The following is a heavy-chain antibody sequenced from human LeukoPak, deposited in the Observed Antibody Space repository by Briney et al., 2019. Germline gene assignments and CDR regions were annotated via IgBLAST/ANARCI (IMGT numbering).Heavy chain of an antibody. CDR1: GHTFTGYY. V-gene: IGHV1-2*02. CDR3: AREASYGSWFGELLGYYYYMDV. CDR2: INANSGDT. D-gene: IGHD3-10*01. Sequence: ASVKVSCKASGHTFTGYYMHWVRQAPGQGLEWMGWINANSGDTNYAQKFQGRVTMTRDMSTSTVYMELSSLRSEDTAVYYCAREASYGSWFGELLGYYYYMDVWGKGTTVTISS. J-gene: IGHJ6*03.